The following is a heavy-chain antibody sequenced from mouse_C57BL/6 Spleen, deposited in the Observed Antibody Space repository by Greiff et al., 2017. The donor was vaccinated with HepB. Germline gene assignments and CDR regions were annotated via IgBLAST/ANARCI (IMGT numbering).Heavy chain of an antibody. V-gene: IGHV5-4*03. CDR2: ISDGGSYT. Sequence: EVKLVESGGGLVKPGGSLKLSCAASGFTFSSYAMSWVRQTPEKRLEWVATISDGGSYTYYPDNVKGRFTISRDNAKNNLYLQMSHLKSEDTAMYYCARVLGFDVWGTGTTVTVSS. CDR1: GFTFSSYA. CDR3: ARVLGFDV. J-gene: IGHJ1*03. D-gene: IGHD3-3*01.